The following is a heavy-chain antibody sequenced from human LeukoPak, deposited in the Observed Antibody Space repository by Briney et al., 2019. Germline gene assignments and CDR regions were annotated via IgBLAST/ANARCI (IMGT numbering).Heavy chain of an antibody. V-gene: IGHV4-59*01. CDR3: ARGHSSSWPIDY. J-gene: IGHJ4*02. CDR1: GGSISSYY. Sequence: SETLSLTCTVSGGSISSYYWSWIRQPPGMGLEWIGYIYYSGSTNYNPSLKSRVTISVDTSKNQFSLKLSSVTAADTAVYYCARGHSSSWPIDYWGQGTLVTVSS. D-gene: IGHD6-13*01. CDR2: IYYSGST.